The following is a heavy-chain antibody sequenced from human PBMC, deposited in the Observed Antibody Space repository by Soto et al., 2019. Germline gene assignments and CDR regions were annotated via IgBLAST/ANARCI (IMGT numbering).Heavy chain of an antibody. CDR3: ARDRDYIVGATLRYYYGIDV. V-gene: IGHV1-69*01. CDR2: IIPIFGTA. J-gene: IGHJ6*02. CDR1: GGTFSSYA. Sequence: QVQLVQSGAEVKKPGSSVKVSCKASGGTFSSYAISWVRQAPGQGLELMGGIIPIFGTANYAQKFQGRVTITADESTSTAYMELSSLRSEDTAVYYCARDRDYIVGATLRYYYGIDVWGQATTVTVSS. D-gene: IGHD1-26*01.